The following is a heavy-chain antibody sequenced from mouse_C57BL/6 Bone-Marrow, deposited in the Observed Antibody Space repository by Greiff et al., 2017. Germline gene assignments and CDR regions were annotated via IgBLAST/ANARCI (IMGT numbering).Heavy chain of an antibody. CDR2: INPNCGTT. V-gene: IGHV1-39*01. D-gene: IGHD2-4*01. CDR3: ARGYDYYYAMDY. CDR1: GYSFTDYY. J-gene: IGHJ4*01. Sequence: EVKLQESGPELVKPGASVKISCKASGYSFTDYYMNWVKQSHGKSLEWIGVINPNCGTTSYNQKFKGKDTLTVDKSSSTAYMQLNSLTSEDSAVYYCARGYDYYYAMDYWGQGTSVTVSS.